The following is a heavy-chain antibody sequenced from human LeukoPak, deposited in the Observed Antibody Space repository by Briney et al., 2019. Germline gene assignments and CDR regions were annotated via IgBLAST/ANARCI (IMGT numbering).Heavy chain of an antibody. V-gene: IGHV1-18*01. J-gene: IGHJ5*02. CDR2: ISAYNGNT. CDR1: GYTFINYG. D-gene: IGHD3-10*01. Sequence: ASVKVSCKASGYTFINYGISWVRQAPGQGLEWMGWISAYNGNTNYAQKLQGRVTMTTDTSTSTAYMELRSLRSDDTAVYYCARRSITMVRGVTINWFDPWGQGTLVTVSS. CDR3: ARRSITMVRGVTINWFDP.